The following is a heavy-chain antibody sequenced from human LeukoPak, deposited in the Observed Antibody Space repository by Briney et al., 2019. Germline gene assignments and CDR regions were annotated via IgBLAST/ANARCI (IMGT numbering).Heavy chain of an antibody. CDR1: GFTFSSYA. D-gene: IGHD6-6*01. Sequence: GGSLRLSCAASGFTFSSYAMHWVRQAPGKGLEWVAVISYDGSNKYYADSVKGRFTISRDNSKNTLYLQMNSLRAEDTAVYYCARTRPIDYWGQGTLVTVSS. J-gene: IGHJ4*02. CDR3: ARTRPIDY. CDR2: ISYDGSNK. V-gene: IGHV3-30-3*01.